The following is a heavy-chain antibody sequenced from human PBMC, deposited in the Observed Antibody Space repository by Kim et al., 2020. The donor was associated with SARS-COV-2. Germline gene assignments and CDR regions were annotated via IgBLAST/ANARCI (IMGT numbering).Heavy chain of an antibody. D-gene: IGHD6-19*01. J-gene: IGHJ6*02. CDR3: AKTSRYSSGWSLYYYYYGMDV. Sequence: GGSLRLSCAASGFTFSSYAMHWVRQAPGKGLEWVAVISYDGSNKYYADSVKDRFTISRDNSKNTLYLQMNSLRAEDTAVYYCAKTSRYSSGWSLYYYYYGMDVWGQGTTVTVSS. CDR2: ISYDGSNK. CDR1: GFTFSSYA. V-gene: IGHV3-30*04.